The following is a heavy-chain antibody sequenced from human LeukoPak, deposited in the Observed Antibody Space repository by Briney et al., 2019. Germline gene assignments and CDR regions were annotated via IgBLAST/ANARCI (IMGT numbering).Heavy chain of an antibody. CDR1: GFTFSTYS. CDR2: ISSSSRYI. Sequence: GGSLRLSCAASGFTFSTYSMNWVRQAPGRGLEWVSSISSSSRYIYYADSVKGRFTISRDDAENSLNLQMSSLRAEDTAVYYCARGYSSSFYQYFDSWGQGTLVTVSS. V-gene: IGHV3-21*01. CDR3: ARGYSSSFYQYFDS. J-gene: IGHJ4*02. D-gene: IGHD6-6*01.